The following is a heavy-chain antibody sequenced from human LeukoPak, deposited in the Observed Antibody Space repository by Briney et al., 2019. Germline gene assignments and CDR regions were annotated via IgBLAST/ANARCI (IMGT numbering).Heavy chain of an antibody. J-gene: IGHJ4*02. D-gene: IGHD6-19*01. CDR3: AKDSSGFSGLDY. Sequence: GGSLRLSCAASGITFSSYGMYWVRQAPGKGLEWVAVISYDGSNKYYVDSVKGRFTISRDNSKNTLYLQMNSLRAEDTAVYYCAKDSSGFSGLDYWGQGTLVTVSS. CDR2: ISYDGSNK. CDR1: GITFSSYG. V-gene: IGHV3-30*18.